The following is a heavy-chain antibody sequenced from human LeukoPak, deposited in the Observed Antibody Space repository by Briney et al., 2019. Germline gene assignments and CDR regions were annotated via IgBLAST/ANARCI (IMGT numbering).Heavy chain of an antibody. J-gene: IGHJ6*02. CDR2: IYYSGGT. Sequence: SETLSLTCAVSGGSISSNKYYWSWIRQPPGKGLEWIGYIYYSGGTNNNPSLKSRVTISVDTSKNQFSLKLSSVTAADTAVYYCARASRLAYCSGGSCSYYYTMDVWGQGTTVTVSS. V-gene: IGHV4-61*01. D-gene: IGHD2-15*01. CDR3: ARASRLAYCSGGSCSYYYTMDV. CDR1: GGSISSNKYY.